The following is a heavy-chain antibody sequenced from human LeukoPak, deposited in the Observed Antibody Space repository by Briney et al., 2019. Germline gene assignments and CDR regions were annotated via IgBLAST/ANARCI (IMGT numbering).Heavy chain of an antibody. CDR1: GVTFSRYA. CDR3: AKTPDSSGSEY. Sequence: GGSLRLSCAASGVTFSRYAMSWVRQAPGKGLEWVSAISESGTGTYYADSVKGRFTISRDNSKNTLYLQMNSLRAEDTAVYYCAKTPDSSGSEYWGQGTLVTVSS. J-gene: IGHJ4*02. D-gene: IGHD3-22*01. CDR2: ISESGTGT. V-gene: IGHV3-23*01.